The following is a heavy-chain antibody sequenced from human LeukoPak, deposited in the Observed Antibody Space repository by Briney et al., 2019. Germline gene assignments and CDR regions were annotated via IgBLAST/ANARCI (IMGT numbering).Heavy chain of an antibody. CDR3: ATLSLYCSGGSCYSGYYGMDV. J-gene: IGHJ6*02. CDR2: IYYSGST. CDR1: GGSISSSSYY. D-gene: IGHD2-15*01. V-gene: IGHV4-39*07. Sequence: SETLSLTCTVSGGSISSSSYYWGWIRQPPGKGLEWIGSIYYSGSTYYNPSLKSRVTISVDTSKNQFSLKLSSVTAADTAVYYCATLSLYCSGGSCYSGYYGMDVWGQGTTVTVSS.